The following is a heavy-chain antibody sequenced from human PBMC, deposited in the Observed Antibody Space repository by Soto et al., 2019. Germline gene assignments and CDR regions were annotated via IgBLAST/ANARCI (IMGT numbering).Heavy chain of an antibody. CDR1: GGTFSSYA. D-gene: IGHD3-3*01. V-gene: IGHV1-69*05. CDR2: IIAVIGTA. Sequence: ASVKVSCKASGGTFSSYAISWVRQAPGQGLEWMGGIIAVIGTANYSQKFQGRVTITRDTSTSTAYMELSSLRSEDTAVYYCASSGFWSGYYYYYYGMDVWGQGTTVTVSS. CDR3: ASSGFWSGYYYYYYGMDV. J-gene: IGHJ6*02.